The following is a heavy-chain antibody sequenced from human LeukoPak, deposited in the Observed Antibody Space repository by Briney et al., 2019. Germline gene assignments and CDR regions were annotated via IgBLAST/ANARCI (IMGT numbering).Heavy chain of an antibody. J-gene: IGHJ5*02. D-gene: IGHD4-23*01. CDR1: GGSISSYY. Sequence: SETLSLTCTVSGGSISSYYWSWIRQPAGKGLEWIGRIYSSGSTSYNPSLKSRVTMSVDTSKNQFSLKVSSVTAADTAVHYCARAPGGWDWFDPWGQGTLVTVSS. CDR2: IYSSGST. V-gene: IGHV4-4*07. CDR3: ARAPGGWDWFDP.